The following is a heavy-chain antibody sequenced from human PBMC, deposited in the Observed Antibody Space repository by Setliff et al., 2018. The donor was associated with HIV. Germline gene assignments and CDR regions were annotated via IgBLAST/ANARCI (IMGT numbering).Heavy chain of an antibody. CDR2: IIPIFGTP. Sequence: WASVKVSCKASGGTFRGFGISWVVQAPGQGLEWMGQIIPIFGTPRYAQKFQGRVTITADESTSTVYMELSSLRSEDTAVYYCATNPEMATINYYYYYMDVWGKGTTVTVSS. V-gene: IGHV1-69*13. CDR1: GGTFRGFG. J-gene: IGHJ6*03. D-gene: IGHD5-12*01. CDR3: ATNPEMATINYYYYYMDV.